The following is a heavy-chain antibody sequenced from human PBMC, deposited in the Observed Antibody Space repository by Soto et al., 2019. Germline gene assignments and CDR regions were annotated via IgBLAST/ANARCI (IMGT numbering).Heavy chain of an antibody. CDR2: MTPNSGHT. Sequence: ASVEVSCKASGYTFTSYDINWVLQATGQGLEWMGWMTPNSGHTGYAQKFQGRVTMTRNTSISTAYMELSSLRSEDTAVYYCARVQQRYSGTYLAYWGQGTLVTVSS. CDR3: ARVQQRYSGTYLAY. D-gene: IGHD1-26*01. J-gene: IGHJ4*02. CDR1: GYTFTSYD. V-gene: IGHV1-8*01.